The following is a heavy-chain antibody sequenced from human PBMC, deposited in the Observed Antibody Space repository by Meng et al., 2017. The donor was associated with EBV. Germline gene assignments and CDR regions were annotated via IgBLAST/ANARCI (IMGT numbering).Heavy chain of an antibody. Sequence: QLQLQESGPGQVKPSETLSLTCTVSGDSISSFYYWAWPRQPPGRGLEWIGSVHYTGSTYYSPSLKSRVTVSVDTSKNQFSLRLTSVTAADTAVYYCARPFPSWQSPRLDPFGAWGQGTLVTVAS. CDR3: ARPFPSWQSPRLDPFGA. J-gene: IGHJ5*02. D-gene: IGHD6-19*01. V-gene: IGHV4-39*01. CDR2: VHYTGST. CDR1: GDSISSFYY.